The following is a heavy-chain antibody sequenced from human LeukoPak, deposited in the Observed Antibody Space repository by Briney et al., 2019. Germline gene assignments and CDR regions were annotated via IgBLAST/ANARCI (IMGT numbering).Heavy chain of an antibody. Sequence: PGGSLRLSCAASGFTFSSYAMSWVRQPPGKGLEWIGEINHSGSTNYNPSLKSRVTISVDTSKNQFSLKLSSVTAADTAVYYCARRLQPAPYYYDSSGPYYFDYWGQGTLVTVSS. D-gene: IGHD3-22*01. J-gene: IGHJ4*02. CDR2: INHSGST. CDR1: GFTFSSYA. CDR3: ARRLQPAPYYYDSSGPYYFDY. V-gene: IGHV4-34*01.